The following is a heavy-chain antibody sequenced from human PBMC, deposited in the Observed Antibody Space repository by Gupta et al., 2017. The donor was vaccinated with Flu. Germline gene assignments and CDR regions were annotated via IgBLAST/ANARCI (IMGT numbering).Heavy chain of an antibody. D-gene: IGHD1-20*01. CDR2: T. Sequence: TNYNPNVKSPVTVSVDTSKNQFSLKLNSVTAADTAVYYCAREYHWNGEPYFDSLGQGILVPVPS. J-gene: IGHJ4*02. CDR3: AREYHWNGEPYFDS. V-gene: IGHV4-59*01.